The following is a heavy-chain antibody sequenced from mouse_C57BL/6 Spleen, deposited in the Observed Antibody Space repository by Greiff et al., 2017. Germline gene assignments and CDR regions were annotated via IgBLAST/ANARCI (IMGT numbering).Heavy chain of an antibody. CDR3: ARRPFTTVVASDAY. CDR1: GYTFTSYW. D-gene: IGHD1-1*01. CDR2: IDPSDSYT. V-gene: IGHV1-50*01. Sequence: QVQLQQPGAELVKPGASVKLSCKASGYTFTSYWMQWVKQRPGQGLEWIGEIDPSDSYTNYNQKFKGKATLTVDTSSSTAYMQLSSLTSVDSAVYYCARRPFTTVVASDAYWGQGTLVTVSA. J-gene: IGHJ3*01.